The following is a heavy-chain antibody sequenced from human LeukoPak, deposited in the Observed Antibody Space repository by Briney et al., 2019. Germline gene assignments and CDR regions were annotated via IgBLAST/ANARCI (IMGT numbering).Heavy chain of an antibody. V-gene: IGHV4-34*01. CDR3: ARSGSLWFGELSEGYYYYMDV. Sequence: SETLSLTCAVYGGSFSGYYWSWIRQPPGKGLEWIGEINHSGSTNYNPSLKSRVTISVDTSKNQFSLKLSSVTAADTAVYYCARSGSLWFGELSEGYYYYMDVWGKGTTVTVSS. D-gene: IGHD3-10*01. CDR1: GGSFSGYY. J-gene: IGHJ6*03. CDR2: INHSGST.